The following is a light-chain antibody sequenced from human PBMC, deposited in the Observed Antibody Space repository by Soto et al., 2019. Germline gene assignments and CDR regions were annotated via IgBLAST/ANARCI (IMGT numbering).Light chain of an antibody. CDR1: SSDVGDYNY. V-gene: IGLV2-8*01. J-gene: IGLJ1*01. CDR2: EVS. Sequence: QSALTQPPSASGTPGQSVTIPCTGTSSDVGDYNYVSWYQQHPGKAPKLMIYEVSRRPSGVPDRFSGSKSGNTASLTVSGLQAEDEADYYCSSCGDNDIYVFGTGTKVTVL. CDR3: SSCGDNDIYV.